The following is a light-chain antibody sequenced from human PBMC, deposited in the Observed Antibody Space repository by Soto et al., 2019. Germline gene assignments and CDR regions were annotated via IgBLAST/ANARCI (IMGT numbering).Light chain of an antibody. J-gene: IGKJ3*01. CDR3: QQLNSFPPLFT. Sequence: DIQLTQSPSFLSASVGDRVTITCRASQGISSYLAWYQQRPGEPPELLIYGASTLQSGVASRFSGSGSGTEFILIISSLQPDEFATYFCQQLNSFPPLFTFGPGTTVDIK. CDR2: GAS. CDR1: QGISSY. V-gene: IGKV1-9*01.